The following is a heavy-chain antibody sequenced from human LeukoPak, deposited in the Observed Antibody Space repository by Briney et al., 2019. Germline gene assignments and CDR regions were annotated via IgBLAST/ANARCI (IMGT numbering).Heavy chain of an antibody. D-gene: IGHD5-18*01. CDR3: AKDPGYSFLFDF. CDR2: ISDSGGST. J-gene: IGHJ4*02. CDR1: GFTFSSYG. Sequence: GGSLRLSCAASGFTFSSYGMSWVRQAPGKGLEWVSAISDSGGSTYNADSVKGRFTISRDNSENTLYLQMNSLRAEDTAVYYCAKDPGYSFLFDFWGQGTLVTVSS. V-gene: IGHV3-23*01.